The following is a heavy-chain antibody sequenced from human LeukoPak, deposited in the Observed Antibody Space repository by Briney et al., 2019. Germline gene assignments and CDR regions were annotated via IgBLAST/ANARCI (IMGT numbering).Heavy chain of an antibody. CDR3: ARGFVNRWQQLGSY. CDR2: INPNSGGT. CDR1: GYTFTGYY. J-gene: IGHJ4*02. D-gene: IGHD6-13*01. V-gene: IGHV1-2*02. Sequence: GASVKVSCKASGYTFTGYYMHWVRQAPGQGLEWTGWINPNSGGTNYAQKFQGRVTMTRDTSISTAYMELSRLRSDDTAVYYCARGFVNRWQQLGSYWGQGTLVTVSS.